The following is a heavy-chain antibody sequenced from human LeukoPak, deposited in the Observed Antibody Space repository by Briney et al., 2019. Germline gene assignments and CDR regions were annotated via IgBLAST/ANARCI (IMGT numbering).Heavy chain of an antibody. CDR3: ARDGTSYGMDV. D-gene: IGHD1-1*01. CDR1: GFSFSSYG. CDR2: ISYDGSNK. V-gene: IGHV3-30*03. Sequence: QTGRSLRLSCAASGFSFSSYGMHWVRQPPGKGLEWVAFISYDGSNKYYADSVKGRFTISRDNSQNTVYLQMNSLRGEDTAVYYCARDGTSYGMDVWGQGTTVTVSS. J-gene: IGHJ6*02.